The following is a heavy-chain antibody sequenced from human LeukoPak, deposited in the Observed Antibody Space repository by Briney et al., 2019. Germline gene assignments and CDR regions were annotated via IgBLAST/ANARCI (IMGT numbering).Heavy chain of an antibody. CDR2: ISSSSSYI. Sequence: GGSLRLSCAASGFTFSSYSMIWVRQAPGKGLEWVSSISSSSSYIYYADSVKGRFTISRDNSRNTLYLQMNSLRAEDMAVYYCAREFSGYAFDIWGQGTMVTVSS. J-gene: IGHJ3*02. D-gene: IGHD5-12*01. CDR3: AREFSGYAFDI. CDR1: GFTFSSYS. V-gene: IGHV3-21*01.